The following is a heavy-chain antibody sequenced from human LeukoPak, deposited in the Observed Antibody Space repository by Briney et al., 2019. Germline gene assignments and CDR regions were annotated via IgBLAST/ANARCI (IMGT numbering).Heavy chain of an antibody. V-gene: IGHV3-74*01. CDR3: ARDAVDTANAV. J-gene: IGHJ6*02. CDR1: GFTFSSYW. CDR2: INSDGSIT. Sequence: GGSLRLSCVASGFTFSSYWMHWVRQAPGKGLVWVSRINSDGSITSYADSVKGRFTISRDNAKNTLYLQMNSLRAEDTAVYYCARDAVDTANAVWGQGTTVTVSS. D-gene: IGHD5-18*01.